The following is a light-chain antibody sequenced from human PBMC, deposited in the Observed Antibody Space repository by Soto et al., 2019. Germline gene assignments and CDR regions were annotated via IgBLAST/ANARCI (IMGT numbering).Light chain of an antibody. V-gene: IGKV1-33*01. Sequence: DIQMTQSPSSLSASVGARVSITCQASQDIRTSLSWFQQKPGRAPKLLIYGASNLETGVPSRFRGSGSGTDFTFTISSLQPEDIATYYCQHYDNLPPLTFGPGTKVDIK. J-gene: IGKJ3*01. CDR3: QHYDNLPPLT. CDR1: QDIRTS. CDR2: GAS.